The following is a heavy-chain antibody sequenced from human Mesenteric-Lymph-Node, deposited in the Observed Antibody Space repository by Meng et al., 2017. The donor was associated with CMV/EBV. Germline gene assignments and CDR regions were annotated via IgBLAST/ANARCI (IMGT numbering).Heavy chain of an antibody. Sequence: VSGGSVSSANYFWSWIRQPPGKGLEWIGYMYYSGGTNYGPSLESQVAISVDTSKNQFSLKLSSVTPADTAVYYCATLVTTTDAFDIWGQGTMVTVSS. CDR3: ATLVTTTDAFDI. J-gene: IGHJ3*02. CDR1: GGSVSSANYF. D-gene: IGHD1-1*01. V-gene: IGHV4-61*01. CDR2: MYYSGGT.